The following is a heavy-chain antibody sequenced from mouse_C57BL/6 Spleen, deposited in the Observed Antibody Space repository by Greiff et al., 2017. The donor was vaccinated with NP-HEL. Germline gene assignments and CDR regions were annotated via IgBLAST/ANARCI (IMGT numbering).Heavy chain of an antibody. V-gene: IGHV1-62-2*01. J-gene: IGHJ1*03. D-gene: IGHD1-1*01. CDR2: FYPGSGSI. CDR1: GYTFTEYT. CDR3: ARHEDGRSTGEGLRYFDV. Sequence: QVQLQQSGAELVKPGASVKLSCKASGYTFTEYTIHWVKQRSGQGLEWIGWFYPGSGSIKYNEKFKDKATLTADKSSSTVYMELSRLTSEDSAVYFCARHEDGRSTGEGLRYFDVWGTWTTVTVSS.